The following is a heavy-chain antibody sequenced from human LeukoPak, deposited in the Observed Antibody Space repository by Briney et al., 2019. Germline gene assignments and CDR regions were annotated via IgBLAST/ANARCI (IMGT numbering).Heavy chain of an antibody. J-gene: IGHJ4*02. V-gene: IGHV4-34*01. CDR3: ARGQVGDREGDY. CDR1: GGSFSGYY. Sequence: SETLSLTCAVYGGSFSGYYWSWIRQPPGKGLEWIGEINHSGSTNYNPSLKSRVTISVDTSKNQFSLKLSSVTAAVTAVYYCARGQVGDREGDYWGQGTLVTVSS. D-gene: IGHD3-3*01. CDR2: INHSGST.